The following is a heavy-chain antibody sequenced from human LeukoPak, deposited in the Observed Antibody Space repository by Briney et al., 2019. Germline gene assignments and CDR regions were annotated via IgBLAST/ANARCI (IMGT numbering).Heavy chain of an antibody. J-gene: IGHJ4*02. V-gene: IGHV1-2*02. CDR2: INLNSGGT. CDR1: GYTFTGYY. Sequence: WASVKVSCKASGYTFTGYYMHWVRQAPGQGLEWMGWINLNSGGTNYAQKFQGRVTMTRDTPISTAYMELSRLRSDDTAVYYCAGGPIQNYDFWSGYYTGGYDYWGQGTLVTVSS. D-gene: IGHD3-3*01. CDR3: AGGPIQNYDFWSGYYTGGYDY.